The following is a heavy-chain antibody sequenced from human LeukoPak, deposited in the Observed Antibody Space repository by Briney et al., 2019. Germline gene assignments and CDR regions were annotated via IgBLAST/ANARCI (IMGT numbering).Heavy chain of an antibody. CDR1: GYTFTSYY. CDR2: INPSGGST. J-gene: IGHJ4*02. CDR3: ARASISEGSGSDFDY. Sequence: ASVKVSCKASGYTFTSYYMHWVRQALGQGLEWMGIINPSGGSTSYAQKFQGRVTMTRDTSTSTVYMELSSLRSEDTAMYYCARASISEGSGSDFDYWGQGTLVTVSS. V-gene: IGHV1-46*01. D-gene: IGHD3-10*01.